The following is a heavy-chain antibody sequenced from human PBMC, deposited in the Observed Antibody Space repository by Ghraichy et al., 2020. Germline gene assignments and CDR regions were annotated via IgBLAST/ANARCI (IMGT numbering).Heavy chain of an antibody. V-gene: IGHV3-23*01. CDR2: IIGTTDT. D-gene: IGHD1-14*01. Sequence: LSLTCSASGFTFMTYTLSWVRQSPGKGLEWVSSIIGTTDTYYADSVRGRFTISRDSSKNTLYLQMNNVRADDTATYYCAKDKVPDGLWQFDYWGQGTLVIVST. CDR3: AKDKVPDGLWQFDY. CDR1: GFTFMTYT. J-gene: IGHJ4*02.